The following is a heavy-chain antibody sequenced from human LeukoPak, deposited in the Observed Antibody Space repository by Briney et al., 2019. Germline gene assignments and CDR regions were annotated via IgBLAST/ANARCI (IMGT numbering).Heavy chain of an antibody. J-gene: IGHJ4*02. Sequence: PGGSLRLSCAASGFIFHDYAMYWVRQAPGKGLEWVSGISWSSGTIDYADSVKGRFTISRDNAKNSLYLQMNSLRAEDTAVYYCARERIAAAGTGHFDYWGQGTLVTVSS. CDR3: ARERIAAAGTGHFDY. V-gene: IGHV3-9*01. CDR1: GFIFHDYA. CDR2: ISWSSGTI. D-gene: IGHD6-13*01.